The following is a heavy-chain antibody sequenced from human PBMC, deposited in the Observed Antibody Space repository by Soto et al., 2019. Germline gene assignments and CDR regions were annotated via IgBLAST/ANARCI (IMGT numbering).Heavy chain of an antibody. CDR3: AKPPPYCSSTSCQFDY. D-gene: IGHD2-2*01. CDR2: ISGSGGST. V-gene: IGHV3-23*01. CDR1: GFTFSSYA. J-gene: IGHJ4*02. Sequence: LRLSCAASGFTFSSYAMSWVRQAPGKGLEWVSAISGSGGSTYYADSVKGRFTISRDNSKNTLYLQMNSLRAEDTAVYYCAKPPPYCSSTSCQFDYWGQGTLVTVSS.